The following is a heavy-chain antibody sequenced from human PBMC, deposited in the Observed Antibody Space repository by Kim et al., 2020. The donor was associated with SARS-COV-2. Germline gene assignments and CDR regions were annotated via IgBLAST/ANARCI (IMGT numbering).Heavy chain of an antibody. CDR3: TRIPATTLAFWDAFDI. Sequence: SVKGRLTISRDDSKNTAYLEMNGLKTEDTVVYYCTRIPATTLAFWDAFDIWGQGTMVTVSS. V-gene: IGHV3-73*01. D-gene: IGHD1-1*01. J-gene: IGHJ3*02.